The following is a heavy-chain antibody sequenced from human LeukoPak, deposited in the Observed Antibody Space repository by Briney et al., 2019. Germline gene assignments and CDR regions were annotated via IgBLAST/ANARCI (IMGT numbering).Heavy chain of an antibody. D-gene: IGHD4-17*01. Sequence: SETLSLTCTVSGDSISSSYWGWIRQPPGKGLEWIGNIYYSGSTSYSPSTSYNPSLKSRVTISLDTSKNQFSLKLSAVTAADTAVYYCARDYGDSYFDCWGQGTLVTVSS. V-gene: IGHV4-39*07. CDR3: ARDYGDSYFDC. J-gene: IGHJ4*02. CDR2: IYYSGST. CDR1: GDSISSSY.